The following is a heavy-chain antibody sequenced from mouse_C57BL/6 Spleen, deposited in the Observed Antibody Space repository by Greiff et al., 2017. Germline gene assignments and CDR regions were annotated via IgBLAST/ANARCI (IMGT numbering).Heavy chain of an antibody. J-gene: IGHJ1*03. CDR1: GFNIKDDY. D-gene: IGHD1-1*01. V-gene: IGHV14-4*01. CDR3: TTSNYGSSHWYFDV. Sequence: VQLQQSGAELVRPGASVKLSCTASGFNIKDDYMHWVKQRPEQGLEWIGWIDPENGDTEYASKFQGKATITADTSSNTAYLQLSSLTSEDTAVYYCTTSNYGSSHWYFDVWGTGTTVTVSS. CDR2: IDPENGDT.